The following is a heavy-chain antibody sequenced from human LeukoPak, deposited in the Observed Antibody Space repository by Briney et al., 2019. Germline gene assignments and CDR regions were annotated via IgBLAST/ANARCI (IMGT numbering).Heavy chain of an antibody. V-gene: IGHV1-69*05. J-gene: IGHJ6*03. CDR3: ARVRLHVDNGVWLTYYMGV. D-gene: IGHD2-8*01. CDR2: IIPIFGTA. Sequence: SSVKVSCKASGGTFSSYAISWVRQAPGQGLEWMGRIIPIFGTANYAQKFQGRVTITTDESTSTAYMELSSLRSEDTAVYYCARVRLHVDNGVWLTYYMGVWGKGTTVTVSS. CDR1: GGTFSSYA.